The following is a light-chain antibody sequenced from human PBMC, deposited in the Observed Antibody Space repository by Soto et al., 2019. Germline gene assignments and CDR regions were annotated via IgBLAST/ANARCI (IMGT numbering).Light chain of an antibody. Sequence: DIQMTQSPPTLPASAGDRVTITCLASQTISSWLAWYQQKPGKAPKLLIYDASSLESGVPSRFSGSGSGTEFTLTISSLQPDDFATYYCQQYNSYSLTFGGGTKVDNK. CDR2: DAS. J-gene: IGKJ4*01. V-gene: IGKV1-5*01. CDR1: QTISSW. CDR3: QQYNSYSLT.